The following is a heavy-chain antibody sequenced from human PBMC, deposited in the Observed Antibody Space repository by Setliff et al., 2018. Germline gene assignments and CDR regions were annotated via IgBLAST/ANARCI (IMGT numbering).Heavy chain of an antibody. CDR3: ARLWISYESNTYFYPKYFDF. Sequence: SETLSLTCSVSGGSIDSHYWSWIRQPPGKGLEWIGSIYYSGNTNYNPSLKSRVTISIDTSKNQFSLKLSSVTAADTAVYYCARLWISYESNTYFYPKYFDFWGQGTLVTVSS. V-gene: IGHV4-59*11. J-gene: IGHJ4*02. CDR1: GGSIDSHY. CDR2: IYYSGNT. D-gene: IGHD3-22*01.